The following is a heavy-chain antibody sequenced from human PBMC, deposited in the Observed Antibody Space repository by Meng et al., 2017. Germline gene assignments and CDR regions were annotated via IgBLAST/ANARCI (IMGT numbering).Heavy chain of an antibody. CDR3: ARSSGPFDY. Sequence: ASVKVSCKASGYTFTSYDINWVRQATGQGLEWMGWMNPNSGNTGYAQKFQGRVTITADESTSTAYMELSSLRSEDTAVYYCARSSGPFDYWGQGTLVTVSS. V-gene: IGHV1-8*01. CDR2: MNPNSGNT. D-gene: IGHD6-6*01. CDR1: GYTFTSYD. J-gene: IGHJ4*02.